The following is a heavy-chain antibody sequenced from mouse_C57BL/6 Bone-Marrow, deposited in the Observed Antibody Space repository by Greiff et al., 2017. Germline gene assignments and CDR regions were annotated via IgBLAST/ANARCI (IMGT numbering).Heavy chain of an antibody. CDR3: ADNFQYITTIEAWFAY. CDR1: GYAFSSSW. CDR2: IYPGDGDT. V-gene: IGHV1-82*01. Sequence: QVQLQQSGPELVKPGASVKISCKASGYAFSSSWMNWVKQRPGKGLEWIGRIYPGDGDTKYNGKFKGKATLTADKSSSTAYMQLSSLTSEDSAVSFCADNFQYITTIEAWFAYWGQGTLVTVSA. J-gene: IGHJ3*01. D-gene: IGHD1-1*01.